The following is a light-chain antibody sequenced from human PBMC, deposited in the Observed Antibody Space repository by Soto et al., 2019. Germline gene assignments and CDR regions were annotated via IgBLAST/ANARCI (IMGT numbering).Light chain of an antibody. CDR1: QSLSSY. Sequence: EIVLVQSPATLSLSPGERATLSCRASQSLSSYLAWYQQKPGQAPRLLIYDASNRATGIPARFSGSGSGTDFTLTISSLEPDDFAVYFCQQRANWPRTFGLGTRLEIK. CDR3: QQRANWPRT. CDR2: DAS. V-gene: IGKV3-11*01. J-gene: IGKJ2*01.